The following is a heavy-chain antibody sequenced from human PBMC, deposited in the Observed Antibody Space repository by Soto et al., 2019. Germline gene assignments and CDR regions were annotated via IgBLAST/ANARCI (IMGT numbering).Heavy chain of an antibody. J-gene: IGHJ6*02. CDR3: SNFERQLVFWYGMDV. CDR2: ISGSGGST. CDR1: GFTFSSYA. D-gene: IGHD6-13*01. V-gene: IGHV3-23*01. Sequence: VGSLRLCCAASGFTFSSYAMSGVRPAPGKGLEWVSAISGSGGSTYYADSVKGRFTISRDNSKNTLYLQMNSLRAEDTAVYYCSNFERQLVFWYGMDVWGQGTTVTVSS.